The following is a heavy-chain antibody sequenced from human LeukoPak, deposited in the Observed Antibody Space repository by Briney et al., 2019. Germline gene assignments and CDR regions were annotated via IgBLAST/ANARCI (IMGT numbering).Heavy chain of an antibody. V-gene: IGHV3-74*01. CDR2: INSDGSST. D-gene: IGHD3-22*01. Sequence: GGSLRLSCVASGFTFSSYWMHWVRQAPGKGLVWVSRINSDGSSTSYADSVKGRFTISRDNAKNTLYLQMNSLRAEDTAVYYCASGYYYDSSGLDYWGQGTLVTVSS. CDR1: GFTFSSYW. J-gene: IGHJ4*02. CDR3: ASGYYYDSSGLDY.